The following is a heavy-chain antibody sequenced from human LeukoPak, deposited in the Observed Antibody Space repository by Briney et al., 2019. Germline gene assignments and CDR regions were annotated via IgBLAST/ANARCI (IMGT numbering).Heavy chain of an antibody. CDR1: GGSISSGGYY. D-gene: IGHD2-15*01. V-gene: IGHV4-31*03. Sequence: SQTLSLTCTVSGGSISSGGYYWSWIRQHPGKGLEWIGYIYYSGSTYYNPSLKSRVTISVDTSKNQFSLKLSSVTAADTAVYYCARGCSGGSCSVWFDPWGQGTLVTVSS. CDR3: ARGCSGGSCSVWFDP. CDR2: IYYSGST. J-gene: IGHJ5*02.